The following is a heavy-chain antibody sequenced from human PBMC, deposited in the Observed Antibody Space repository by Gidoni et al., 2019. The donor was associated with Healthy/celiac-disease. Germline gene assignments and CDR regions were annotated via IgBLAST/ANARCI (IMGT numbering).Heavy chain of an antibody. CDR3: AKISYYDFWSGYYLLPFYFDY. D-gene: IGHD3-3*01. CDR1: GFTFSSYA. V-gene: IGHV3-23*01. CDR2: ISGRGGST. J-gene: IGHJ4*02. Sequence: EVQLLESGGGLVQPGGSLRLSCAASGFTFSSYAMSWVRQAPGKGLEWVSAISGRGGSTYYAASVTGRFTISRANSKNTLYLQMNSLMAEDTAVYYCAKISYYDFWSGYYLLPFYFDYWGQGTLVTVSS.